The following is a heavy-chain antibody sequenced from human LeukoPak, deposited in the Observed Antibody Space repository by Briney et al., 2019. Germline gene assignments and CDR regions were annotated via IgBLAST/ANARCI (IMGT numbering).Heavy chain of an antibody. J-gene: IGHJ5*02. CDR1: GYTFTSYW. D-gene: IGHD6-13*01. V-gene: IGHV5-51*01. CDR2: IYPGDSDT. CDR3: ARWRGLATPGTVGFDP. Sequence: GESLKISCKGSGYTFTSYWIGWVRQMPGKGLEWMGIIYPGDSDTRYSPSFQGQVTISADKSISTAYPQWSSLKASDTAMYYCARWRGLATPGTVGFDPWGQGTLVTVSS.